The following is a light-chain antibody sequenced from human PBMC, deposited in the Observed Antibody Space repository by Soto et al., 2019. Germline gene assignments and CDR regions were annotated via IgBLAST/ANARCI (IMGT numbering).Light chain of an antibody. CDR2: LEGSGSY. CDR1: SGHSSYI. J-gene: IGLJ3*02. V-gene: IGLV4-60*02. CDR3: ETWGSNTQV. Sequence: QSVLTQSSSASASLGSSVKLTCTLSSGHSSYIIAWHQQQPGKAPRSLMKLEGSGSYNKGGGVPDRFSGSSSGADRYLIMPNLQFEDDADYYCETWGSNTQVFGGGTKLTVL.